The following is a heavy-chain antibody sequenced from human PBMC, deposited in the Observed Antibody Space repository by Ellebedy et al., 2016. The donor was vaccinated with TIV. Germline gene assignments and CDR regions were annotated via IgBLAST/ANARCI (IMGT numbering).Heavy chain of an antibody. CDR3: AKLPTVSPGRDWFDP. J-gene: IGHJ5*02. Sequence: GESLKISCASSGFTFSSYAMSWVRQAPGKGLERVSGIVGSGQSRYADSVKGRFTISRDNSKSTLYPQMNSLRADDTAVYYCAKLPTVSPGRDWFDPWGQGTLVTVSS. D-gene: IGHD4-17*01. CDR2: IVGSGQSR. V-gene: IGHV3-23*01. CDR1: GFTFSSYA.